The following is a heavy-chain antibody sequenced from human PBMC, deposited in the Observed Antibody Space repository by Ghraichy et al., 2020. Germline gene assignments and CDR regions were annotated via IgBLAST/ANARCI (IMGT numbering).Heavy chain of an antibody. CDR2: IYHSGST. CDR1: GDSISSGGYS. D-gene: IGHD1-26*01. J-gene: IGHJ4*02. CDR3: ARWVLPVGRGSYYFDY. Sequence: SETLSLTCAVSGDSISSGGYSWSWIRQPPGKGLEWIGYIYHSGSTYYNSPLKSRVTISVDRSKNQFSLKLISVTAADTAVYYCARWVLPVGRGSYYFDYWGQGTLVTVSS. V-gene: IGHV4-30-2*01.